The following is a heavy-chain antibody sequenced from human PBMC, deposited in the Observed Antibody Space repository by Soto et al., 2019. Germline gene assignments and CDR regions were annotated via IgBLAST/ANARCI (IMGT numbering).Heavy chain of an antibody. CDR3: ARGVVLMVYATAGKGMDV. J-gene: IGHJ6*02. V-gene: IGHV3-30-3*01. CDR2: ISYDGSNK. Sequence: GGSLRLSCAASGFTFSSYAMHWVRQAPGKGLEWVAVISYDGSNKYYADSVKGRFTISRDNSKNTLYPQMNSLRAEDTAVYYCARGVVLMVYATAGKGMDVWGQGSTVTVS. CDR1: GFTFSSYA. D-gene: IGHD2-8*01.